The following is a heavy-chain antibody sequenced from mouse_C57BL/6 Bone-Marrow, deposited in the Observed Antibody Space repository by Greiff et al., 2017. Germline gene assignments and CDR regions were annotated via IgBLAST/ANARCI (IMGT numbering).Heavy chain of an antibody. CDR3: AIYYYGGAWFAY. Sequence: QVQLQQPGAELVRPGSSVQLSCKASGYTFTSYWMHWVKQRPIQGLEWIGNIDPSDSETHYNQKFKDKVTLTVDKSSSTAYMQLSSLTSEDSAVYYCAIYYYGGAWFAYWGQGTLVNVSA. V-gene: IGHV1-52*01. CDR1: GYTFTSYW. CDR2: IDPSDSET. D-gene: IGHD1-1*01. J-gene: IGHJ3*01.